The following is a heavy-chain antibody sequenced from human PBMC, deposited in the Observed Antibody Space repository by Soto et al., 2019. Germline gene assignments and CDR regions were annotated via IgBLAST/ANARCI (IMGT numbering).Heavy chain of an antibody. CDR1: GFTFSSYG. J-gene: IGHJ6*02. Sequence: QVQLVESGGGVVQPGRSLRLSCAASGFTFSSYGMHWVRQAPGKGLEWVAVISYDGSNKYYADSVKGRFTISRDNSKNTLCLQMHSLRAEDTAVYYCAKAGQWLDYYYYYGMDVWGRGTTVTVSS. V-gene: IGHV3-30*18. CDR2: ISYDGSNK. D-gene: IGHD6-19*01. CDR3: AKAGQWLDYYYYYGMDV.